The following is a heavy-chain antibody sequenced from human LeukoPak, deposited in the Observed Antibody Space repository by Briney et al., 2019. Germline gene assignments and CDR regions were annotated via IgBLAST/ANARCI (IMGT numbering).Heavy chain of an antibody. CDR3: ARHYPPGDSAFDI. Sequence: SETLSLTCIVSGGSIGSLYWTWIRQPPGKGLEWIAYIHESGTTRYNPSLKSRVTISMDTSKNQFSLKLSSVTAADTAIYYCARHYPPGDSAFDIWGQGTMVIVSS. V-gene: IGHV4-59*11. CDR2: IHESGTT. J-gene: IGHJ3*02. CDR1: GGSIGSLY. D-gene: IGHD2-21*02.